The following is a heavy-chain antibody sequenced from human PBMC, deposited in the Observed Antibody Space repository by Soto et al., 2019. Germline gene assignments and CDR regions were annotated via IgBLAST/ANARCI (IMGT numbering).Heavy chain of an antibody. Sequence: EVQLVESRGGLVQPGGSLRLSCAASGFTVSSYWMNWVRQAPGKGLEWVANIKQDGTEKYYVDSVKDRFTISRDNAKSSLHLQLNSLRADDTADYYCAGGTGWFIVDWGQGTLVTVSS. J-gene: IGHJ4*02. V-gene: IGHV3-7*02. CDR3: AGGTGWFIVD. D-gene: IGHD6-19*01. CDR1: GFTVSSYW. CDR2: IKQDGTEK.